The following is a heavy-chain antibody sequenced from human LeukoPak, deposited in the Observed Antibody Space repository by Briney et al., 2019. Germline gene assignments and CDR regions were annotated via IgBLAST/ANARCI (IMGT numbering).Heavy chain of an antibody. V-gene: IGHV3-21*01. CDR3: AKLDSSSTPFDP. CDR1: GFTFSSYS. D-gene: IGHD6-13*01. Sequence: GGSLRLSCAASGFTFSSYSMNWVRQAPGKGLEWVSSISSSSSYIYYADSVKGRFTISRDNSKNTLYLQMNSLRAEDTAVYYCAKLDSSSTPFDPWGQGTLVTVSS. CDR2: ISSSSSYI. J-gene: IGHJ5*02.